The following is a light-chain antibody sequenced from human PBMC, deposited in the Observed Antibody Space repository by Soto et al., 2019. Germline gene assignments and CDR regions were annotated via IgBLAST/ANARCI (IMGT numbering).Light chain of an antibody. V-gene: IGKV3-11*01. J-gene: IGKJ3*01. CDR3: QQRSHWPPFT. CDR1: QSVSSY. Sequence: EIVLTQSPATLSLSPGERATLSCRASQSVSSYLAWYQQNPGQAPRLLIYAASNRATGIPARISGSGSGTDFTLTISSLEPEDFAVYYCQQRSHWPPFTFRPGTKVDIK. CDR2: AAS.